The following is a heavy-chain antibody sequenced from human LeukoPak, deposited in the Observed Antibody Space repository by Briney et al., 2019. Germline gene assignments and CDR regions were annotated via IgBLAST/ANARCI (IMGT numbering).Heavy chain of an antibody. Sequence: GGSLRLSCAAPGFTFSSYWMSWVRQAPGKGLEWVANIKQDGSEKYYVDSVKGRFTISRDNAKNSLYLQMNSLRAEDTAVYYCARLGGYCSSTSCSSTNWFDPWGQGTLVTVSS. D-gene: IGHD2-2*01. CDR3: ARLGGYCSSTSCSSTNWFDP. J-gene: IGHJ5*02. V-gene: IGHV3-7*01. CDR2: IKQDGSEK. CDR1: GFTFSSYW.